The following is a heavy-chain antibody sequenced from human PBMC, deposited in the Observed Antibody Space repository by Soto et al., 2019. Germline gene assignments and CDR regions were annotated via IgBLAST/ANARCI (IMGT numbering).Heavy chain of an antibody. CDR2: ISWNSGSI. V-gene: IGHV3-9*01. Sequence: PGGSLRLSCAASGLTFDDYAMHWVRQAPGKGLEWVSGISWNSGSIGYADSVKGRFTISRDNAKNSLYLQMNSLRAEDTALYYCAKATGFGQTTFDYWGQGTLVTVSS. J-gene: IGHJ4*02. D-gene: IGHD3-3*01. CDR1: GLTFDDYA. CDR3: AKATGFGQTTFDY.